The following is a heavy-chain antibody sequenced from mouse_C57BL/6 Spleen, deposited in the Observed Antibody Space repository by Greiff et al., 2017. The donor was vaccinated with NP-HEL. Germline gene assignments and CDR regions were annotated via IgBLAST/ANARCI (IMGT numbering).Heavy chain of an antibody. CDR3: ARSTYNYDGFAY. V-gene: IGHV2-2*01. D-gene: IGHD2-12*01. J-gene: IGHJ3*01. CDR2: IWSGGST. CDR1: GFSLTSYG. Sequence: VQLVESGPGLVQPSQSLSITCTVSGFSLTSYGVHWVRQSPGEGLEWLGVIWSGGSTDYNAAFISRLSISKDNSKSQVFFTMNSLQADDTAIYYCARSTYNYDGFAYWGQGTLVTVSA.